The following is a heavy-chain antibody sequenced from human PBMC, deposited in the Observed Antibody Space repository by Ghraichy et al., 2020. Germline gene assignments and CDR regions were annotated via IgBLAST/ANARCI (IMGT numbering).Heavy chain of an antibody. CDR1: GFTFSNYA. CDR2: TSGSDDSP. D-gene: IGHD4-11*01. Sequence: GGSLRLSCAASGFTFSNYAISWLRHAPGKGLEWVSPTSGSDDSPYYADSVKGRFTISRDNSRNTLYLQMNRLRAGDTAVYYCAKSHVQFADYYAMDVWGQGTTVTVSS. CDR3: AKSHVQFADYYAMDV. J-gene: IGHJ6*02. V-gene: IGHV3-23*01.